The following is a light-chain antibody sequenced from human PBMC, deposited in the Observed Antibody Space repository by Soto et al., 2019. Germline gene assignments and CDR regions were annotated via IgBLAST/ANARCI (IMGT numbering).Light chain of an antibody. Sequence: QSVLTQPPSVSGAAGPRVTISCTGGSSNIGAGYDVHWYQQLPGTAPKLLIYGNSNRPSGVPDRFSGSKSGTSASLAITGLQAEDEADYYCQSYDSSLSGSRVFGGGTKLTVL. J-gene: IGLJ3*02. CDR2: GNS. V-gene: IGLV1-40*01. CDR3: QSYDSSLSGSRV. CDR1: SSNIGAGYD.